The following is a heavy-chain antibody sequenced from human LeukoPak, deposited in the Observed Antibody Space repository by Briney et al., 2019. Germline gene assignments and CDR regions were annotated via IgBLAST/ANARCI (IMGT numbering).Heavy chain of an antibody. V-gene: IGHV1-8*01. CDR3: ARSIGGSGSFSSDWFDP. D-gene: IGHD3-10*01. J-gene: IGHJ5*02. CDR1: GYTLTSYY. Sequence: ASVKVSCKASGYTLTSYYMHWLRQATGQGLEWMGWMNPNSGNTGYAQKFQGRVTMTRNTSISTAYMELSSLRSEDTAVYYCARSIGGSGSFSSDWFDPWGQGTLVTVSS. CDR2: MNPNSGNT.